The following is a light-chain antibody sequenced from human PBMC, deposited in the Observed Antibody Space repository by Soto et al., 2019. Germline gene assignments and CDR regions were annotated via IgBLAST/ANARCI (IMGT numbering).Light chain of an antibody. CDR3: QHHTEYPFT. V-gene: IGKV1-16*01. CDR1: QGISNS. CDR2: GAS. Sequence: DIHMTQSPSSLSASVGDRVTITCRASQGISNSLAWYQHKPGKAPKSLMFGASTLQSGVPPRFSRSGSGTEFTLTITSLQAEDFATYYCQHHTEYPFTFGQGTRLEVK. J-gene: IGKJ5*01.